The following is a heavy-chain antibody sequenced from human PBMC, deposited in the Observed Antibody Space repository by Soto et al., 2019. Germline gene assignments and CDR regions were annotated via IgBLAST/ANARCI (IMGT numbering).Heavy chain of an antibody. J-gene: IGHJ6*02. Sequence: QGTLKESGPVLVKPTEPLTLTCTISGFSRSNGRMGVSWIRQSPGKALEWLAHIFSYAERSYSTSMQGRLTISTDTSGPQVVLTMTNMAPVDTGTYYCVRMNADTYSHYYAMDVWGQGTTGTVSS. CDR3: VRMNADTYSHYYAMDV. D-gene: IGHD1-1*01. CDR2: IFSYAER. V-gene: IGHV2-26*03. CDR1: GFSRSNGRMG.